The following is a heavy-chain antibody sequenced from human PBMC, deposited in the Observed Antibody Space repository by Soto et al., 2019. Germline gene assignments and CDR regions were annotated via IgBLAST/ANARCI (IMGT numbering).Heavy chain of an antibody. J-gene: IGHJ6*02. V-gene: IGHV3-23*01. Sequence: GGSMRLSCAASGFTFSSYAMSWVRQAPGKGLEWVSAISGSGGSTYYADSVKGRFTISRDNSKNTLYLQMNSLRAEDTAVYYCATSIVVAGAQYYYYGMDVWGQGTTVTVSS. D-gene: IGHD6-19*01. CDR2: ISGSGGST. CDR1: GFTFSSYA. CDR3: ATSIVVAGAQYYYYGMDV.